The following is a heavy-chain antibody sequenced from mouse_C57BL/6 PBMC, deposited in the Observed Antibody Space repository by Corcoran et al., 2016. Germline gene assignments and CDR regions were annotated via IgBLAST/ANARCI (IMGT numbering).Heavy chain of an antibody. CDR1: GYTFTTYG. CDR2: INTYSGVP. V-gene: IGHV9-3*01. Sequence: QIQLVQSGPELKKPGETVKISCKASGYTFTTYGMSWVKQAPGKGLKWMGWINTYSGVPTYADDFKGRFAFSLETSASTAYLQINNLKNEDTATYFCARDISYYYGSSYRAMDYWGQGTSVTVSS. CDR3: ARDISYYYGSSYRAMDY. D-gene: IGHD1-1*01. J-gene: IGHJ4*01.